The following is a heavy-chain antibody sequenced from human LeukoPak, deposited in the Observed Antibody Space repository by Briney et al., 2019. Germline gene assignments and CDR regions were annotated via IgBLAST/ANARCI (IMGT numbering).Heavy chain of an antibody. CDR3: VRALYDGSGYYSHFDY. Sequence: PGGSLRLSCAGSGFTFSSYSMTWVRQAPGKGLEWVSSITRSSIYTYYADSVKGRFTISRDNAKKSLYLQMNSLRTEDTAVYYRVRALYDGSGYYSHFDYWGQGTLVTVSS. D-gene: IGHD3-22*01. J-gene: IGHJ4*02. V-gene: IGHV3-21*01. CDR1: GFTFSSYS. CDR2: ITRSSIYT.